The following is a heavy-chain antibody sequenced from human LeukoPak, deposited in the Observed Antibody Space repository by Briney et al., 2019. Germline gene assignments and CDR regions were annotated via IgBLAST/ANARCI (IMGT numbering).Heavy chain of an antibody. CDR3: ARVGGGLRSHFDY. CDR1: GGSISSGGYY. Sequence: ASETLSLTCTVSGGSISSGGYYWSWIRQHPGKGLEWIGYIYYSGSTYYNPSLKSRVTISVDTSKNQFSLKLSSVTAAGTAVYYCARVGGGLRSHFDYWGQGTLVTVSS. CDR2: IYYSGST. V-gene: IGHV4-31*03. D-gene: IGHD5-12*01. J-gene: IGHJ4*02.